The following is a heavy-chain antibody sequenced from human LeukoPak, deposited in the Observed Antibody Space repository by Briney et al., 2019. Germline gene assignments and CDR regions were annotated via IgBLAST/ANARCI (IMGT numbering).Heavy chain of an antibody. CDR3: ARQVDFSSGWSNWFDP. Sequence: GGSLRLSCAASGFTFSDYYMSWVRQAPGKGLEWVSVIYSGGSTYYADSVKGRFTISRDNSKNTLYLQMNSLRADDTAVYYCARQVDFSSGWSNWFDPWGQGTLVTVSS. CDR2: IYSGGST. J-gene: IGHJ5*02. V-gene: IGHV3-66*04. CDR1: GFTFSDYY. D-gene: IGHD6-19*01.